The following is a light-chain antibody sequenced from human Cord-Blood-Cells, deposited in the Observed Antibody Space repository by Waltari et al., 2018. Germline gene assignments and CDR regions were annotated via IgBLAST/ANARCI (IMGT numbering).Light chain of an antibody. V-gene: IGKV3-20*01. Sequence: EIVLTQSPGTLSLSPGERATLSCRASQSVSSSYSAWYQQKPGQAPRLLIYGASSRATGIPDRFSGSGSGTDFTLTISRLEPEDFAVYYCQQYGSSPPTFGPGTKVDIK. CDR3: QQYGSSPPT. J-gene: IGKJ3*01. CDR1: QSVSSSY. CDR2: GAS.